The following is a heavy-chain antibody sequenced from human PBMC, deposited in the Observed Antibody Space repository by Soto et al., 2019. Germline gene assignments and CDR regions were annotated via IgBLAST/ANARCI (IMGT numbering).Heavy chain of an antibody. V-gene: IGHV3-74*01. CDR3: ARGGLDHCDY. Sequence: EVQLVESGGGLVQPGGSLRLSCAASGFNLGSYWMHWVRQAPGKGLVWVSRINDYGTTINYAESVEGRFTISRDDAKSEVYLQMNNLRAEDTAVYYCARGGLDHCDYWGQGALVTVSS. CDR2: INDYGTTI. CDR1: GFNLGSYW. D-gene: IGHD1-1*01. J-gene: IGHJ4*02.